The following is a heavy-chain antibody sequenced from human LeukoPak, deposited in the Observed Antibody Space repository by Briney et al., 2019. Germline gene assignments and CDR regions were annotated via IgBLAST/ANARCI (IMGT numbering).Heavy chain of an antibody. CDR1: GGSFSGYY. D-gene: IGHD6-19*01. J-gene: IGHJ4*02. V-gene: IGHV4-34*01. CDR2: INHSGST. CDR3: ARGQGPIAVAGPTFDY. Sequence: SETLSLTCAVYGGSFSGYYWSWIRQPPGKGLEWIGEINHSGSTNYNPSPKSRVTISVDTSKNQFSLQLSSVTAADTAVYYCARGQGPIAVAGPTFDYWGQGTLVTVSS.